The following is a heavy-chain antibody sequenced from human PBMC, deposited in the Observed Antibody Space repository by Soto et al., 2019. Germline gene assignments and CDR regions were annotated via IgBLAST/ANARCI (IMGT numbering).Heavy chain of an antibody. Sequence: GGSLRLSWVAAGFSRIDFAVSWVRQAPGKGLEWVSFISSDSRTIYYADSVEGRFTVSRDNARNSVPLQMDSLRDEDAAVYYCARIKLVEWFFINVDVYDMDVWGQGTPVTVSS. V-gene: IGHV3-48*02. J-gene: IGHJ6*02. CDR2: ISSDSRTI. CDR1: GFSRIDFA. CDR3: ARIKLVEWFFINVDVYDMDV. D-gene: IGHD3-3*01.